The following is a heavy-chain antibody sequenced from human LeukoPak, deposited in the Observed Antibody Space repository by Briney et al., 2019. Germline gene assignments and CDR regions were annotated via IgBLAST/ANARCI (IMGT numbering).Heavy chain of an antibody. J-gene: IGHJ5*02. D-gene: IGHD3-22*01. V-gene: IGHV4-34*01. CDR1: GGSISSYY. Sequence: PSETLSLTCTVSGGSISSYYWSWIRQPPGKGLEWIGEINHSGSTNYNPSLKSRVTISVDTSKNQFSLKLSSVTAADTAVYYCARGVDSSGYYNWFDPWGQGTLVTVSS. CDR2: INHSGST. CDR3: ARGVDSSGYYNWFDP.